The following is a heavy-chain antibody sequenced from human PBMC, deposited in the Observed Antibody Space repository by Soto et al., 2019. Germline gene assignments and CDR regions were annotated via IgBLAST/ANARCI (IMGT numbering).Heavy chain of an antibody. D-gene: IGHD3-22*01. Sequence: SCKASGGTFSSYAISWVRQAPGQGLEWMGGIIPIFGTANYAQKFQGRVTITADESTSTAYMELSSLRSDDTAMYYCARDSVTMIVVVPWAFDIWGQGTMVTVSS. CDR3: ARDSVTMIVVVPWAFDI. CDR2: IIPIFGTA. J-gene: IGHJ3*02. CDR1: GGTFSSYA. V-gene: IGHV1-69*01.